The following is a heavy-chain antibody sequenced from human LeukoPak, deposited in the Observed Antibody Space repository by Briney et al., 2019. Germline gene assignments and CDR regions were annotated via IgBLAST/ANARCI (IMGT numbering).Heavy chain of an antibody. CDR2: ISITSDYI. CDR3: ASYLAAGGFDY. D-gene: IGHD3-16*01. J-gene: IGHJ4*02. Sequence: PGGSLRLSCAASGFTFSSYTMNWVRQAPGKGLEWVSSISITSDYIYYPDSMKGRFTISRDNAKNSLYLQMNSLRAEDTAVYYCASYLAAGGFDYWGQGTLVTVSS. CDR1: GFTFSSYT. V-gene: IGHV3-21*01.